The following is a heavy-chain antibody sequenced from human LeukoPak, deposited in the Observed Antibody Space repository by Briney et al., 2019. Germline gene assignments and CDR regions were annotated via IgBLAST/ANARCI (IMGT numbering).Heavy chain of an antibody. V-gene: IGHV6-1*01. CDR3: ARSVAYSSGWTRADYFDY. CDR2: THYRSKWYN. Sequence: SQTLSLTCAISGDSVSSNSAAWNWIRQSPSRGLEWLGRTHYRSKWYNDYAVSVKSRITINPDTPKNQFSLQLNSVTPEDTAVYYCARSVAYSSGWTRADYFDYWGQGTLVTVSS. J-gene: IGHJ4*02. D-gene: IGHD6-19*01. CDR1: GDSVSSNSAA.